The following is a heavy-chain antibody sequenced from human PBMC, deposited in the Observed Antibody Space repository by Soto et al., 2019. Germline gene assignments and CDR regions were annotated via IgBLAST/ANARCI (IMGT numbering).Heavy chain of an antibody. D-gene: IGHD3-9*01. V-gene: IGHV1-2*02. Sequence: ASVKVSCKASGYTFTGYYMHWVRQAPGQGLEWMGWINPNSGGTNYAQKFQGRVTMTRDTSISTAYMELSRLRSDDTAVYYCAREHRTYYDILTGYPAESDYWGQGTLVTGSS. J-gene: IGHJ4*02. CDR3: AREHRTYYDILTGYPAESDY. CDR2: INPNSGGT. CDR1: GYTFTGYY.